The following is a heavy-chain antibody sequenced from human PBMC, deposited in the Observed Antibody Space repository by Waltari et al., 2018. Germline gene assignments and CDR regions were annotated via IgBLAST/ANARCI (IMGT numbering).Heavy chain of an antibody. Sequence: SLTLSCEASGFTFNSVSMTWVRQAPGKGLEWLSTIASGSDYIFYAVSVRGRFTISRDNARSTVNLRMNSLRTEDTAVYYCVKGGYIISDYWGQGIQVIVSS. CDR1: GFTFNSVS. J-gene: IGHJ4*02. CDR3: VKGGYIISDY. V-gene: IGHV3-21*06. CDR2: IASGSDYI. D-gene: IGHD3-22*01.